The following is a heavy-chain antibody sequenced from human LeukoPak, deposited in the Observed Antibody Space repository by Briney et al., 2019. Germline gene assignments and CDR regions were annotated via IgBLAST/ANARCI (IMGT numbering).Heavy chain of an antibody. V-gene: IGHV3-11*01. CDR3: AGDEAIPEAGSGFDY. CDR2: ISSSDSTI. D-gene: IGHD6-13*01. J-gene: IGHJ4*02. Sequence: GGSLRLSCAASGFIFSDYYMSWIRQPPGKGLEWVAYISSSDSTIYYADSVKGRFTISRDNAKNSLFLQMNSLTVDDTAVYYCAGDEAIPEAGSGFDYWGQGTLVTVSS. CDR1: GFIFSDYY.